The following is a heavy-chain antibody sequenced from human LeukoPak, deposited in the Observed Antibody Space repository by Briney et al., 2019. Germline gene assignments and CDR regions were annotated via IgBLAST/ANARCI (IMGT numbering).Heavy chain of an antibody. CDR2: INPNSGGT. Sequence: ASVKVSCKASGYTFTGYYMHWVRQAPGQGLEWMGRINPNSGGTNYAQKFQGGVTMTRDTSISTAYMELSRLRSDDTAVYYCARGGVSYYYYYYGMDVWGQGTTVTVSS. J-gene: IGHJ6*02. D-gene: IGHD6-25*01. CDR3: ARGGVSYYYYYYGMDV. CDR1: GYTFTGYY. V-gene: IGHV1-2*06.